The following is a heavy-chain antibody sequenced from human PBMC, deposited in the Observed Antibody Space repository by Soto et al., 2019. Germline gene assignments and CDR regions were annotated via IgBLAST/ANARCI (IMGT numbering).Heavy chain of an antibody. CDR3: ARDRGWSLFDY. CDR2: ISYDGSNK. J-gene: IGHJ4*02. Sequence: GGSLRLSCAASGFTFSSYGMHWVRQAPGKGLEWVAVISYDGSNKYYADSVKGRFTISRDNAKNTLYLQMNSLRAEDTAVYYCARDRGWSLFDYWGQGTLVTVSS. CDR1: GFTFSSYG. V-gene: IGHV3-30*03. D-gene: IGHD6-19*01.